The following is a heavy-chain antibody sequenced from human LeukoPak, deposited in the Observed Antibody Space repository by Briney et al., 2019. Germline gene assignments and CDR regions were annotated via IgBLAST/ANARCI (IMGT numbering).Heavy chain of an antibody. CDR2: IYYSGST. CDR3: ARERTTYYYDSSGPADY. CDR1: GGSISSYY. D-gene: IGHD3-22*01. J-gene: IGHJ4*02. V-gene: IGHV4-59*12. Sequence: SETLSLTCTVSGGSISSYYWSWIRQPPGKGLEWIGYIYYSGSTNYNPSLKSRVTISVDTSKNQFSLKLSSVTAADTAVYYCARERTTYYYDSSGPADYWGQGTLVTVSS.